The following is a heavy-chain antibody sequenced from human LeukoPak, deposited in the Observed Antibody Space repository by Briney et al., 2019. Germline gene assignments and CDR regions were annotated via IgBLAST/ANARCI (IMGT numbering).Heavy chain of an antibody. Sequence: GGSLRLSCAASGFTFSSYAMSWVRQAPGKGLEWVSAISGGGGSTYYADSVKGRFTISRDNSKNTLYLQMNSLRAEDTAVYYCAKDRYYYDSSGYYHYFDYWGQGTLVTVSS. CDR2: ISGGGGST. CDR3: AKDRYYYDSSGYYHYFDY. D-gene: IGHD3-22*01. V-gene: IGHV3-23*01. J-gene: IGHJ4*02. CDR1: GFTFSSYA.